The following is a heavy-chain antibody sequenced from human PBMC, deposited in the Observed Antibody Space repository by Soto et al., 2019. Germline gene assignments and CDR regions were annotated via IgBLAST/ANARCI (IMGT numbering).Heavy chain of an antibody. J-gene: IGHJ6*02. CDR2: ISSSGSTI. CDR1: GGTFSSYA. CDR3: ARVGFWSGYYLTGMDV. V-gene: IGHV3-48*03. D-gene: IGHD3-3*01. Sequence: VQLVQSGAEVKKPGSSVKVSCKASGGTFSSYAISWVRQAPGKGLEWVSYISSSGSTIYYADSVKGRFTISRDNVKNSLYLQMNSLRAEDTAVYYCARVGFWSGYYLTGMDVWGQGTTVTVSS.